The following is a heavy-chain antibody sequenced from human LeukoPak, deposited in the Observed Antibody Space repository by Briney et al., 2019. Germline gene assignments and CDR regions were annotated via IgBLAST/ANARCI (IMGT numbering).Heavy chain of an antibody. CDR2: INHSGST. CDR1: GGSFSGYY. Sequence: SETLSLTCAVYGGSFSGYYWSWIRQPPGKGLEWIGEINHSGSTNYNPSLKSRVTISVDTSKNQFSLKLSSVTAADTAVYYCARGSGSSGYYPKYNWFDPWGQGTLVTVSS. CDR3: ARGSGSSGYYPKYNWFDP. V-gene: IGHV4-34*01. J-gene: IGHJ5*02. D-gene: IGHD3-22*01.